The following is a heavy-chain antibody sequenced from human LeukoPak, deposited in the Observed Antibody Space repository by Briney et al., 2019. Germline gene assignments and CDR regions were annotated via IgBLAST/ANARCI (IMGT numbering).Heavy chain of an antibody. D-gene: IGHD4-17*01. Sequence: GGSLTLSCSASGFTFDNSAMHWVRQAPGKSLEWVSLISGDGSRTYYADSVKGRFTISRDISKNSLYLQMNSLRTEDTALYYCAKDTVNYGDYGYWGQGTLVTVSS. V-gene: IGHV3-43*02. CDR1: GFTFDNSA. CDR3: AKDTVNYGDYGY. J-gene: IGHJ4*02. CDR2: ISGDGSRT.